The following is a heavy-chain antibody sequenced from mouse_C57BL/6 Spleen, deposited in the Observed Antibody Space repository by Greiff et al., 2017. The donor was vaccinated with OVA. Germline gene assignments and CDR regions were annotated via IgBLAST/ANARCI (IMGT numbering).Heavy chain of an antibody. V-gene: IGHV5-16*01. J-gene: IGHJ2*01. CDR2: INYDGSST. CDR1: GFTFSDYY. CDR3: ARENYSNSFDY. D-gene: IGHD2-5*01. Sequence: VQLKESEGGLVQPGSSMKLSCTASGFTFSDYYMAWVRQVPEKGLEWVANINYDGSSTYYLDSLKSRFIISRDNAKNILYLQMSSLKSEDTATYYCARENYSNSFDYWGQGTTLTVSS.